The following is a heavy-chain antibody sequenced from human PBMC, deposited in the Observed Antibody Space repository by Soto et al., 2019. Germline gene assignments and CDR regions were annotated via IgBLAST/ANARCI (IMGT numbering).Heavy chain of an antibody. CDR3: AKANSFYCSRTSCYAYYFDY. CDR2: ISGSVGIT. Sequence: EVQLLESGGGLVQPGGSLRLSCAASGFTFSNYAMSWLRQAPGKGLEWVSSISGSVGITYYVDSVKGRFTISTDNSKNTLYLQVNSLRVEDTAVYYCAKANSFYCSRTSCYAYYFDYWGQGTLVTVSS. J-gene: IGHJ4*02. D-gene: IGHD2-2*01. V-gene: IGHV3-23*01. CDR1: GFTFSNYA.